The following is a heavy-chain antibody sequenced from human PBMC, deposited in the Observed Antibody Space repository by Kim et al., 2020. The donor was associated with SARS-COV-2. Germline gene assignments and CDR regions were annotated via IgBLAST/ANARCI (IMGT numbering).Heavy chain of an antibody. CDR2: ITARGCT. D-gene: IGHD2-15*01. Sequence: SETLSLTCAVYGGSFSGYYWSWIRQRRGNVWAWVGVITARGCTNYNPSLKSRVTISVDTSKNQFPLKLSSVTAADTAVYYCARVATKEEGDDFDYWGQGTLVTVSS. CDR1: GGSFSGYY. CDR3: ARVATKEEGDDFDY. V-gene: IGHV4-34*01. J-gene: IGHJ4*02.